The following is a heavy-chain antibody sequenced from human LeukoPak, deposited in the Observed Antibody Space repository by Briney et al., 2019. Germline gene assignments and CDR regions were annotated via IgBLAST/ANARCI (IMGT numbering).Heavy chain of an antibody. D-gene: IGHD3-22*01. CDR1: GGTFSSYA. CDR3: ARGAPEGYYDSSGYSPLGSWFDY. V-gene: IGHV1-69*05. CDR2: IIPIFGTA. J-gene: IGHJ4*02. Sequence: ASVKVSCKASGGTFSSYAISWVRQAPGQGLEWMGGIIPIFGTAHYAQKFQGRVTITTDESTSTAYMELSSLRSEDTAVYYCARGAPEGYYDSSGYSPLGSWFDYWGQGTLVTVSS.